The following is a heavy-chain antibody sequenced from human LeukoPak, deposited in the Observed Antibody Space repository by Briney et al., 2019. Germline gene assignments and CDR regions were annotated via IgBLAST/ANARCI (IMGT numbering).Heavy chain of an antibody. J-gene: IGHJ4*02. CDR3: ARPGIGDGSGGKYYFDY. V-gene: IGHV5-51*01. CDR2: IYPGDPDT. CDR1: GYSFTSYW. D-gene: IGHD3-10*01. Sequence: GESLKISCKGSGYSFTSYWIGWVRQMPGKGLEWMGIIYPGDPDTRYSPSFQGQVTISADKYISTAYLQWSSLKASDTAMYYCARPGIGDGSGGKYYFDYWGQGTLVTVSS.